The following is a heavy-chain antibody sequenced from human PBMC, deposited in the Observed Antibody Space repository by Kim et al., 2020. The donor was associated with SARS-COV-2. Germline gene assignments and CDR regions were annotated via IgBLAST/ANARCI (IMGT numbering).Heavy chain of an antibody. Sequence: SETLSLTCTVSGGSISSYYWSWIRQPPGKGLEWIGYIYYSGSTNYNPSLKSRVTISVDTSKNQFSLKLSSVAAADTAVYYCARDLSETYYDFWGWFDPWGQGTLVTVSS. J-gene: IGHJ5*02. CDR3: ARDLSETYYDFWGWFDP. V-gene: IGHV4-59*13. D-gene: IGHD3-3*01. CDR2: IYYSGST. CDR1: GGSISSYY.